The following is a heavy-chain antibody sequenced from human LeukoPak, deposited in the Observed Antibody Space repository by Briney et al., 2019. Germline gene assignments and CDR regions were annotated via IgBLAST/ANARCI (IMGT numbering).Heavy chain of an antibody. Sequence: GGSLRLSCAVSGFTFSSYAIPWVRQAPGQGLEWVAVISYDGSNKYYADSVKGRFTISRDNSKNTLYLQMNSLRAEDTAVYYCARGYTKDMTSVTHFDYWGQGTLVTVSS. J-gene: IGHJ4*02. V-gene: IGHV3-30*04. CDR1: GFTFSSYA. D-gene: IGHD4-17*01. CDR3: ARGYTKDMTSVTHFDY. CDR2: ISYDGSNK.